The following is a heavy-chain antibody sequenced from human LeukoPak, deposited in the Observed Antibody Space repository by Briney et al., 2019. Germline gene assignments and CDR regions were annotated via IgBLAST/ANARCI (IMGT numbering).Heavy chain of an antibody. CDR2: IRSKPQSYAT. CDR3: TRVGPSTVVDY. V-gene: IGHV3-73*01. CDR1: GFTFSDSA. D-gene: IGHD1-26*01. Sequence: GGSLRLSCAASGFTFSDSAIHWVRQASGEGLEWVGRIRSKPQSYATAYDESLKGRFTISRDGSKNTAYLQMSSLKIEDTAVYYCTRVGPSTVVDYWGQGTQVTVSS. J-gene: IGHJ4*02.